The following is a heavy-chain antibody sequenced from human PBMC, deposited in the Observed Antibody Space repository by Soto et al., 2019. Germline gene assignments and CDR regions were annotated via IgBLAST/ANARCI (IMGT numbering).Heavy chain of an antibody. D-gene: IGHD3-10*01. CDR2: ISGGGDTT. CDR1: GFTFNNYA. CDR3: AKGRGGSGSLTPLVDF. J-gene: IGHJ4*02. V-gene: IGHV3-23*01. Sequence: VQLLESGGGLVQPGGSLRLSCAASGFTFNNYAMTWVRQAPGKGLEWVSAISGGGDTTSYADSVTGRFTVSRYGSKNTLYLQMSSLRAEDTALYYCAKGRGGSGSLTPLVDFCGQGTLVTVSA.